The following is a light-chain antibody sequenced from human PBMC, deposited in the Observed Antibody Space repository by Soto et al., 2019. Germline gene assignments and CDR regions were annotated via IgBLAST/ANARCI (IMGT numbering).Light chain of an antibody. CDR2: AAS. CDR1: QGISSY. J-gene: IGKJ1*01. CDR3: QQYKSYWT. Sequence: AIRMTQSPSSFSASTGDRVTITCRASQGISSYLSWYQQKPGKAPKLLIYAASTLQSGVQSRFSGSGSGTEFTLTISSLQPDDFASYHCQQYKSYWTFGQGTKVDIK. V-gene: IGKV1-8*01.